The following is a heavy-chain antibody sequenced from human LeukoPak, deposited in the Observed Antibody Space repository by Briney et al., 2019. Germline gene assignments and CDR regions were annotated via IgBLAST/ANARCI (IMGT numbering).Heavy chain of an antibody. Sequence: ASVKVSCKASGYTFTSYGISWVRQAPGQGLEWMGWISAYNGNTNYAQKLQGRVTMTTDTSTSTAYMELRSLRSDDTAVYYCARVIRYFDWLLDSDYFDYWGQGTLVTASS. CDR3: ARVIRYFDWLLDSDYFDY. CDR2: ISAYNGNT. D-gene: IGHD3-9*01. V-gene: IGHV1-18*01. CDR1: GYTFTSYG. J-gene: IGHJ4*02.